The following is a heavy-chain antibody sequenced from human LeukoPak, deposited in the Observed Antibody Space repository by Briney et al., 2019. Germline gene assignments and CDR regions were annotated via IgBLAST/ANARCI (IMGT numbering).Heavy chain of an antibody. D-gene: IGHD5-18*01. J-gene: IGHJ4*02. CDR2: ITPIFGTA. CDR3: ARASSDDTAMATPFAY. Sequence: ALVKVSCKASGGTFSNYAITWVRQAPGQGLEWMGGITPIFGTASSVQTFQGRVTITADESTSTAYMELSRLRSEDTAIYYCARASSDDTAMATPFAYWGQGTLVTVSS. CDR1: GGTFSNYA. V-gene: IGHV1-69*13.